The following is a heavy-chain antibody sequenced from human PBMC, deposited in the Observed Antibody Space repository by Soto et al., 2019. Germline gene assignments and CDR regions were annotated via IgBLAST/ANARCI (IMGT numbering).Heavy chain of an antibody. CDR1: GYKFTTYW. CDR2: INPADSDT. J-gene: IGHJ4*02. V-gene: IGHV5-51*01. D-gene: IGHD3-22*01. Sequence: GESLKISCKGSGYKFTTYWIAWVRQMPGKGLEWMGIINPADSDTRYSPSFQGQVTVSADKSISTAYLQRGSLKASDTAMYYCVRPDSSGYYSHWGQGTPVTVSS. CDR3: VRPDSSGYYSH.